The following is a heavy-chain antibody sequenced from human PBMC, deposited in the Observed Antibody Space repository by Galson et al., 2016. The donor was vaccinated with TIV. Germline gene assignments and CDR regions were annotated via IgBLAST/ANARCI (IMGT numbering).Heavy chain of an antibody. CDR3: ATDRRHCGNECYLRYYYGMDV. CDR1: GLIVTSNS. V-gene: IGHV3-66*02. J-gene: IGHJ6*02. D-gene: IGHD2-21*01. Sequence: SLRLSCAASGLIVTSNSMTWVRQAPGKGLEWVALIYDDGSTIYADSVKGRFTLSRDNSKNMLYLQITSLRAYDTAFYYCATDRRHCGNECYLRYYYGMDVWGQGTTVTVSS. CDR2: IYDDGST.